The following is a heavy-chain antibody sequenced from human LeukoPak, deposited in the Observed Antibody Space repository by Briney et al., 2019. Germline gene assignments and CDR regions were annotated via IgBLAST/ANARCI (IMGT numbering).Heavy chain of an antibody. CDR3: ARGSGWRSGSDY. CDR1: GYTFTGYY. CDR2: INLNSGGT. J-gene: IGHJ4*02. D-gene: IGHD6-19*01. Sequence: ASVKVSCKASGYTFTGYYMHWVRHAPGQGLEWMGWINLNSGGTNYAQKFPGRVTMTRDTSISKAYMELSRLRSDDTAVYYCARGSGWRSGSDYWGQGTLVTVSS. V-gene: IGHV1-2*02.